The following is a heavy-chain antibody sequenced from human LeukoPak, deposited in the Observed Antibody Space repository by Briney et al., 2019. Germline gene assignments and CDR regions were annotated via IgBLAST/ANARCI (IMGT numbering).Heavy chain of an antibody. D-gene: IGHD2-21*02. Sequence: SETLSLTCSVSGGSISRSSYYWGWIRQSPGGGLEWIGSIYYGGSTYYNTSLKSRVTISVDTSKNQFSLKLTSVTAADTAVYYCMRHGSYCGGDCYFDYWGQGTLVTVSS. CDR1: GGSISRSSYY. V-gene: IGHV4-39*01. CDR2: IYYGGST. J-gene: IGHJ4*02. CDR3: MRHGSYCGGDCYFDY.